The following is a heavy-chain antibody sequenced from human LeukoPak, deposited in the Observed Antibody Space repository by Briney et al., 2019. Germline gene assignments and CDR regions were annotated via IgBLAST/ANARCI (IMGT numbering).Heavy chain of an antibody. CDR3: ATQSGSLGDYFDY. Sequence: SETLSVTCTVSGYSINSGNYWGWIRQPPGKGLEWIGSIYHSGNTYYDPSLKSRVTMSVHTSKNQLSLNLSSVTAADTAVYYCATQSGSLGDYFDYWGQGTLVTVSS. CDR2: IYHSGNT. CDR1: GYSINSGNY. V-gene: IGHV4-38-2*02. D-gene: IGHD3-22*01. J-gene: IGHJ4*02.